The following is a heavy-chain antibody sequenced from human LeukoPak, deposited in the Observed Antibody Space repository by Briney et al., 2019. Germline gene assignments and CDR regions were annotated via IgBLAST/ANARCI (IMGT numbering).Heavy chain of an antibody. Sequence: SETLSLTCTVSGFSISNYYWSWIRQPAGKGPEWIGRIYTSGSSNYNPSLKSRVTISVDTSKNQFSLKLSSVTAADTAVYYCARGRENDSSGYWVWYYYYYMDVWGKGTTVTVSS. J-gene: IGHJ6*03. CDR2: IYTSGSS. CDR1: GFSISNYY. D-gene: IGHD3-22*01. CDR3: ARGRENDSSGYWVWYYYYYMDV. V-gene: IGHV4-4*07.